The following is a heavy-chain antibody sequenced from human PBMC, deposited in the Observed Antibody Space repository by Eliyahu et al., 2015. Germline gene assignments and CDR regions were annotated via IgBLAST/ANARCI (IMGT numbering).Heavy chain of an antibody. CDR1: GFTFSSXA. CDR3: ARGRKPISSGWSHYPRWFDP. J-gene: IGHJ5*02. Sequence: QVQLVESGGGVVQPGRSLRLSXAASGFTFSSXAMPWVRQAPGKGLEWVAVISYDGSNKYYADSVKGRFTISRDNSKNTLYLQMNSLRAEDTAVYYCARGRKPISSGWSHYPRWFDPWGQGTLVTVSS. D-gene: IGHD6-19*01. CDR2: ISYDGSNK. V-gene: IGHV3-30-3*01.